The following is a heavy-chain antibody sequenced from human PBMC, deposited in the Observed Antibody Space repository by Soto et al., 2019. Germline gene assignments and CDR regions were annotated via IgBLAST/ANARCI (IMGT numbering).Heavy chain of an antibody. CDR2: IYPGDSDT. V-gene: IGHV5-51*01. CDR1: GYSFTGYW. D-gene: IGHD3-3*01. Sequence: NRGESLKISCKGSGYSFTGYWIGWVRQMPGKGLEWMGIIYPGDSDTRYSPSFQGQVTISADKSISTAYLQWSSLEASDTAMYYCARHGAIFGVVPHYYGMDVWGQGTTVTVSS. J-gene: IGHJ6*02. CDR3: ARHGAIFGVVPHYYGMDV.